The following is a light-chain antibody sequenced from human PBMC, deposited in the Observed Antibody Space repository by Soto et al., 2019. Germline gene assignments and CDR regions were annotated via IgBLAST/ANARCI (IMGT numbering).Light chain of an antibody. V-gene: IGKV3-20*01. Sequence: EIVLTQSPGTLSLSPGERATLSRRASQSVGSSYLAWYQQKPGQAPRRLIYGASIRATGIPDRFTGSGSGTDFTLTISRLEPEDLAVYYCQQYGSSPRTFGQGTKVDIK. J-gene: IGKJ1*01. CDR1: QSVGSSY. CDR3: QQYGSSPRT. CDR2: GAS.